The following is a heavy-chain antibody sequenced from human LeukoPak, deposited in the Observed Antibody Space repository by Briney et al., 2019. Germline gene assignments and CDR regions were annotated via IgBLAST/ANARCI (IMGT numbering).Heavy chain of an antibody. CDR2: INYSGRT. D-gene: IGHD6-13*01. V-gene: IGHV4-59*08. CDR3: ARTISGWYYFDY. J-gene: IGHJ4*02. Sequence: SETLSLTCSVSGGSNSAYYWSWIRQPPGKGLEWIGYINYSGRTDYNTSLKGRVTISVDTSKNQFSLKLSSVTAADTAVFYCARTISGWYYFDYWGQGTLVTVSS. CDR1: GGSNSAYY.